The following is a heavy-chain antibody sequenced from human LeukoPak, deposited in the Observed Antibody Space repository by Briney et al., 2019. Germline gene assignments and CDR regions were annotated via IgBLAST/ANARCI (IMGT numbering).Heavy chain of an antibody. CDR2: IRYDGSNK. CDR1: GFTFSSYG. D-gene: IGHD3-9*01. Sequence: GSLRLSCAASGFTFSSYGMHWVRQAPGKGLEWVAFIRYDGSNKYYADSVKGRFTISRDNSKNTLYLQMNSLRAEDTAVYYCAKVGNYDILTGYYTHDYWGQGTLVTVSS. J-gene: IGHJ4*02. CDR3: AKVGNYDILTGYYTHDY. V-gene: IGHV3-30*02.